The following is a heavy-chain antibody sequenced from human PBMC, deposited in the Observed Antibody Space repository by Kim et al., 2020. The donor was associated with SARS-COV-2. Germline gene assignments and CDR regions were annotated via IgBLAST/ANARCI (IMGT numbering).Heavy chain of an antibody. CDR3: AKGKDTQVLWFGEPTPPLFDY. CDR2: IYSGGSIT. D-gene: IGHD3-10*01. V-gene: IGHV3-23*03. J-gene: IGHJ4*02. CDR1: GFTFSSYA. Sequence: GGSLRLSCAASGFTFSSYAMTWVRQAPGKGLEWVSVIYSGGSITHYADAEKGRFTISRDNSKNTLYLQMNSLRAEDTAVYYCAKGKDTQVLWFGEPTPPLFDYWGQGTLVTVSS.